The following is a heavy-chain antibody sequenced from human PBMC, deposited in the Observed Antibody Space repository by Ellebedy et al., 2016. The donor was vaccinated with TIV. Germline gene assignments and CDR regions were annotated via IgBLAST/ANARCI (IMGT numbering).Heavy chain of an antibody. CDR2: VYYSGDT. CDR3: ARENVYCSGGSCYKTVIHY. D-gene: IGHD2-15*01. V-gene: IGHV4-39*07. J-gene: IGHJ4*02. CDR1: GASISSSNYY. Sequence: MPSETLSLTCAVSGASISSSNYYWGWIRQPPGKGLEWIGSVYYSGDTYYHPSLESRVTLSIDKSKNQFSLKLTSVTAADTAVYFWARENVYCSGGSCYKTVIHYWGQGALVSVSS.